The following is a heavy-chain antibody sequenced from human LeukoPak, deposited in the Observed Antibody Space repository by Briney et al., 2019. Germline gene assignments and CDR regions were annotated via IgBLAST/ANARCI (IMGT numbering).Heavy chain of an antibody. V-gene: IGHV4-59*08. D-gene: IGHD6-19*01. CDR3: ARLGVAGPFDY. J-gene: IGHJ4*02. CDR2: IYYSGST. CDR1: GGSISSYY. Sequence: SETLSLTCTVSGGSISSYYWSWIRQPPGKGLEWIGYIYYSGSTNHNPSLKSRVTISVDTSKNQFSLKLSSVTAADTAVYYCARLGVAGPFDYWGQGTLVTVSS.